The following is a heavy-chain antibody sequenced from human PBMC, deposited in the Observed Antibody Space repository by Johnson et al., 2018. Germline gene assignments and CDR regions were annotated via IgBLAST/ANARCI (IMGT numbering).Heavy chain of an antibody. J-gene: IGHJ6*03. CDR1: GFTFSNYA. CDR3: AKTTHYEDYYHYYYMDV. D-gene: IGHD4-17*01. V-gene: IGHV3-23*04. CDR2: ISHYGTST. Sequence: VQLVQSGGGVVQPGGSLRLSCAASGFTFSNYAMTWVRPAPGKGLEWISTISHYGTSTYHAGSGRGRFTISRDTDRNTLFLQINSLRADDTAMYYCAKTTHYEDYYHYYYMDVWGKGTTVTVSS.